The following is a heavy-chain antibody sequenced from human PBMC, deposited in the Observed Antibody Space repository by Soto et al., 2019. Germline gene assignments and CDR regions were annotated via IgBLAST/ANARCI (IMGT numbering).Heavy chain of an antibody. Sequence: QVQLVESGGGVVQPGRSLRLSCAASGFTFSSYGMHWVRQAPGKGLEWVAVIWYDGSNKYYADSVKGRFTITRDNSKNTLYLQTNSLRAEDTAVYYCARDPFIVVVPAAMGGFDYWGQGTLVTVSS. CDR2: IWYDGSNK. V-gene: IGHV3-33*01. J-gene: IGHJ4*02. D-gene: IGHD2-2*01. CDR1: GFTFSSYG. CDR3: ARDPFIVVVPAAMGGFDY.